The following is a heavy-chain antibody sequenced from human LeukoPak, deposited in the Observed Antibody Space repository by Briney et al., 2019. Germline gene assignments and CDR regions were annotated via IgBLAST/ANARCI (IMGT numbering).Heavy chain of an antibody. D-gene: IGHD1-1*01. CDR1: TFTFSNYA. CDR3: ARGGFAYNIDY. Sequence: PGKSLRLSCTVSTFTFSNYAMHRVRQAPVKGLEWVAVISNDGRNKYYADSVKGRFTISRDNSKDTLYLQMNSLSVEDTAVYYCARGGFAYNIDYWGQGTLVTVSS. J-gene: IGHJ4*02. CDR2: ISNDGRNK. V-gene: IGHV3-30*04.